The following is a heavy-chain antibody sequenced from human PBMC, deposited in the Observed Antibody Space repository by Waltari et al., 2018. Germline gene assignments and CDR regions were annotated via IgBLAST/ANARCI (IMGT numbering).Heavy chain of an antibody. CDR2: INWNSGTI. CDR1: GFIFDDYC. D-gene: IGHD5-18*01. J-gene: IGHJ4*02. Sequence: VHLVESGGGLVRPGRSLRLSYAASGFIFDDYCIYWVRQAPGKGLEWVAGINWNSGTIHYADSVKGRFTISRDNAENSLYLQMNSLTTEDTAVYYCTKDMDGATAMAPRLDFWGQGTLVTVSS. CDR3: TKDMDGATAMAPRLDF. V-gene: IGHV3-9*01.